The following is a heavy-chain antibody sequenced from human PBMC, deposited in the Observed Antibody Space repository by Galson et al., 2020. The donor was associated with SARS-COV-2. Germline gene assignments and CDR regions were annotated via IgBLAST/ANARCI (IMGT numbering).Heavy chain of an antibody. V-gene: IGHV1-18*01. D-gene: IGHD5-18*01. CDR2: ISAYNGNT. J-gene: IGHJ6*02. CDR3: ARDGLRGRELWTHYYYYGMDV. Sequence: ASVTVSCKASGYTFTSYGISWVRQAPGQGLEWMGWISAYNGNTNYAQKLQGRVTMTTDTSTSTAYMELRSLRADDTAVYYCARDGLRGRELWTHYYYYGMDVWGQGTTVTVSS. CDR1: GYTFTSYG.